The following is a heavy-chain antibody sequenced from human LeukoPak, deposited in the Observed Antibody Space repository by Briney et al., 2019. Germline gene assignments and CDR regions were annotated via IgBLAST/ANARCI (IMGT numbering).Heavy chain of an antibody. CDR2: IYTSGST. CDR3: AKDRGPAASNSRFDY. CDR1: GGSISSYY. Sequence: SETLSLTCTVSGGSISSYYWSWIRQPAGKGLEWIGRIYTSGSTNYNPSLKSRVTMSVDTSKNQFSLKLSSVTAADTALYYCAKDRGPAASNSRFDYWGQGTLVTVSS. D-gene: IGHD2-2*01. V-gene: IGHV4-4*07. J-gene: IGHJ4*02.